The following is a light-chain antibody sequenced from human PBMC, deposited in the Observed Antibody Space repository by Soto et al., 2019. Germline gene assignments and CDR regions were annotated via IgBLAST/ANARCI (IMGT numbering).Light chain of an antibody. CDR1: QTVTSNY. CDR2: GAS. V-gene: IGKV3D-20*02. CDR3: QQRSNWPPFT. Sequence: EIVLTQSPGTLSLSPGERATLSCRASQTVTSNYLAWYQQKPGQAPRLLIYGASGRATGIPDRFSGSGSGTDFTLTISRLEPEDFAVYYCQQRSNWPPFTFGQGTRLEIK. J-gene: IGKJ5*01.